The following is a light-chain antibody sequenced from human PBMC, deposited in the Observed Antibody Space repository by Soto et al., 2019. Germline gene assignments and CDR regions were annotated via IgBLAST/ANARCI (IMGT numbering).Light chain of an antibody. Sequence: QSVLTQPPSVSGAPGQRVTISCTGSSSDIGAGYDVHWYQQLPGTAPKLLINANNNRPSGVSDRFSGSKSGTSASLAITGLQAEDEADYYCQSYDSSLSGYVFGTGTKVTVL. CDR1: SSDIGAGYD. CDR3: QSYDSSLSGYV. V-gene: IGLV1-40*01. J-gene: IGLJ1*01. CDR2: ANN.